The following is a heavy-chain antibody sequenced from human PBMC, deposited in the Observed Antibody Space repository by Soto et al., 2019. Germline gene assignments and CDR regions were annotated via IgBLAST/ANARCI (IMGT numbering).Heavy chain of an antibody. CDR2: IRNKANSYTT. Sequence: EVQLVESGGGLVQPGGSLRLSCAASGFTFSEHYMDWVRQTPGKGLEWVGRIRNKANSYTTEYAASVRGRITISRDESKYSLELQMISLTTGETGIYYCVRCAPTGKRQKCFNYWGQGTQLTVS. D-gene: IGHD3-10*01. J-gene: IGHJ4*02. V-gene: IGHV3-72*01. CDR1: GFTFSEHY. CDR3: VRCAPTGKRQKCFNY.